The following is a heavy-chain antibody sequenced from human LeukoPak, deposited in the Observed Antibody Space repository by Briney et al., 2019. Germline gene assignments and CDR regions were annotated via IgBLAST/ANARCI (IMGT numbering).Heavy chain of an antibody. CDR1: GFTFSSYS. Sequence: GGSLRLSCAASGFTFSSYSMSWVRQAPGKGLEWVSYISSSSSTIYYADSVKGRFTISRDNAKNSLYLQMNSLRAEDTAVYYCARRGDYAGGLGYYGMDVWGQGTTATVSS. CDR2: ISSSSSTI. J-gene: IGHJ6*02. V-gene: IGHV3-48*01. CDR3: ARRGDYAGGLGYYGMDV. D-gene: IGHD4-17*01.